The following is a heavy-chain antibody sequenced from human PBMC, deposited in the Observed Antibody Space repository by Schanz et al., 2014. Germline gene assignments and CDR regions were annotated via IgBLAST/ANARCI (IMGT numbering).Heavy chain of an antibody. V-gene: IGHV1-46*03. D-gene: IGHD6-13*01. J-gene: IGHJ4*02. CDR3: ARDGVDAAAGGNY. CDR2: INPSGGST. Sequence: QVQLVQSGAEVKKPGASVKVSCKASGYTFVSYSMHWVRQAPGQGLEWMGMINPSGGSTTYAQKFQGRDTMTRDTSTSTVYMELSSLRSEDAAEDYCARDGVDAAAGGNYWGQGTLVTVSS. CDR1: GYTFVSYS.